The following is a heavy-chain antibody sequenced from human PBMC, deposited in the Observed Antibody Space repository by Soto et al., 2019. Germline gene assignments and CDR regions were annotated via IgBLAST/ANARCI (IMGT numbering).Heavy chain of an antibody. V-gene: IGHV1-18*01. Sequence: ASVKVSCKASGYTFANYGMSWVRQDPRQGLEWMGWISTYNGNTKYSQKFQGRVIISMDTSASTAYMELSSLTSEDTAVYYCARDYPYCTGGSCPGYWGQGTLVTVSS. CDR1: GYTFANYG. J-gene: IGHJ4*02. CDR3: ARDYPYCTGGSCPGY. CDR2: ISTYNGNT. D-gene: IGHD2-15*01.